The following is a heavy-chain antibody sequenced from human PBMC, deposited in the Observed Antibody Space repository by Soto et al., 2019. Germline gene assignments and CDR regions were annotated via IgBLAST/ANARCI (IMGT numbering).Heavy chain of an antibody. D-gene: IGHD2-15*01. Sequence: QGQLVQSGAEVKKPGASVNVSCKASGYTSSIYGISLVRQAPGQGLEGMAWISGYNGNIKYAQKFQGRVTVATDTTTTGAYMELRSLRSDDTAVYYCARDVSGGTYPWFFDLWGRGTLVTVSS. CDR1: GYTSSIYG. J-gene: IGHJ2*01. CDR2: ISGYNGNI. CDR3: ARDVSGGTYPWFFDL. V-gene: IGHV1-18*04.